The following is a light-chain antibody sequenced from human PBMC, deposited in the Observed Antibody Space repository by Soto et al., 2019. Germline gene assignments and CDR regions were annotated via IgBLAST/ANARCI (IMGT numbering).Light chain of an antibody. Sequence: ETVLTQSPATLSSSPGKSATLSCRTSQSVDTSLAWYQQKPGQAPRLLIYDASSRATGIPVRFSGSGSGTDFTLTSSSLEPEDFAVYYCQHRGNWGTFGGGTKVEIK. J-gene: IGKJ4*01. CDR3: QHRGNWGT. CDR1: QSVDTS. V-gene: IGKV3-11*01. CDR2: DAS.